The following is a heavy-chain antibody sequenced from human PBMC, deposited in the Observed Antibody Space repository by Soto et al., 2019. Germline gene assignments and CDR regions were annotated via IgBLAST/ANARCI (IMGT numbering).Heavy chain of an antibody. CDR2: IYSGGST. CDR3: ARVRYSGYDDYYYYMDV. D-gene: IGHD5-12*01. J-gene: IGHJ6*03. CDR1: GFTVSSNY. Sequence: GGSLRLSCAASGFTVSSNYMSWVRQAPGKGLEWVSVIYSGGSTYYADSVKGRFTISRDNSKNTLYPQMNSLRAEDTAVYYCARVRYSGYDDYYYYMDVWGKGTTVTVSS. V-gene: IGHV3-66*01.